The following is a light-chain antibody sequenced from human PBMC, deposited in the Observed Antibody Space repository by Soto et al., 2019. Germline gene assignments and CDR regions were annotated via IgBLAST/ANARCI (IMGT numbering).Light chain of an antibody. CDR2: QDN. CDR1: NLGDKF. J-gene: IGLJ2*01. V-gene: IGLV3-1*01. Sequence: SYELTQPSSVSVSPGQTASITCSGDNLGDKFACWYQQKPGQSPVLVIYQDNKRPSGIPERFSGSNSGNTATLTISGTQAMDEADYYCQAWDSSTAVFGGGTKLTVL. CDR3: QAWDSSTAV.